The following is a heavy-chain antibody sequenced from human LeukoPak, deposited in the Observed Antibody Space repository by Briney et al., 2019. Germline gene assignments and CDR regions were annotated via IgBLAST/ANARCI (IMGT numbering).Heavy chain of an antibody. CDR2: IKSKTDGGTT. CDR3: TTVGPYGGNYFDY. Sequence: GGSLRLSCAASGFTFSNYNMNWVRQAPGKGLEWVGRIKSKTDGGTTDYAAPVKGRFTISRDDSKDTLYLQMNSLKTEDTAVYYCTTVGPYGGNYFDYWGQGTLVTVSS. J-gene: IGHJ4*02. V-gene: IGHV3-15*01. CDR1: GFTFSNYN. D-gene: IGHD4-23*01.